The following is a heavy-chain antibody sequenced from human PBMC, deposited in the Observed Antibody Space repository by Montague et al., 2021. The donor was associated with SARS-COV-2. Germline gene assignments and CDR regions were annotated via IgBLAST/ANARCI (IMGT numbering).Heavy chain of an antibody. CDR1: GGSISSSSYY. V-gene: IGHV4-39*07. CDR2: IYYSGST. CDR3: ARDQGYNWNYYYYYGMDV. D-gene: IGHD1-20*01. Sequence: SETLSLTCTVSGGSISSSSYYWGWIRQPPGKGLEWIGSIYYSGSTYYNPSLKSRVTISVDTSKNQFSLKLSPVTAADTAVYYCARDQGYNWNYYYYYGMDVWGQGTTVTVSS. J-gene: IGHJ6*02.